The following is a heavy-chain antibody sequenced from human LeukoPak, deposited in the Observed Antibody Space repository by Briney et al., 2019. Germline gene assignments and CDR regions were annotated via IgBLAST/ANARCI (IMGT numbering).Heavy chain of an antibody. J-gene: IGHJ5*02. Sequence: PGGSLRLSCAASGFTFSDYYMSWIRQAPGKGLEWVSYISSSGSTIYYADSVKGRFTISRDNAKNSLYLQMNSLRAEDTAVYYCARDRGYYDSSGPRGWFDPWGQGTLVTVSS. CDR2: ISSSGSTI. D-gene: IGHD3-22*01. CDR1: GFTFSDYY. CDR3: ARDRGYYDSSGPRGWFDP. V-gene: IGHV3-11*01.